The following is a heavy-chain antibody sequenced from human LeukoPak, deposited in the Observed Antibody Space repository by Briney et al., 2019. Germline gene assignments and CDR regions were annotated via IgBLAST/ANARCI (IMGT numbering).Heavy chain of an antibody. J-gene: IGHJ6*04. D-gene: IGHD3-10*01. Sequence: PSETLSLTCAVSGYSISRGYYWGWIRQPPGKGLEWIGSIYHSGSTYYNPSLKSRVTISVDTSKNQFSLKLSSVTAADTAVYYCARGSGLYKYGSGSMDVWGKGTTVTVSS. CDR3: ARGSGLYKYGSGSMDV. CDR2: IYHSGST. V-gene: IGHV4-38-2*01. CDR1: GYSISRGYY.